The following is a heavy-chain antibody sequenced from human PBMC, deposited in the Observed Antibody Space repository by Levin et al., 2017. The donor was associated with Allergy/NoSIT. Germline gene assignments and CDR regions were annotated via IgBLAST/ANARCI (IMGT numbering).Heavy chain of an antibody. Sequence: ASETLSLTCTVSGDSISGYFWSWFRQPPGKGLEWIGYIYYIYNSGSTNYNPSLERRVTFSADTSKNQFSLKLSSVTTADSAVYYCARGIVGSESIYHFGMDVWGQGTMVTVSS. D-gene: IGHD2-15*01. CDR2: IYYIYNSGST. CDR1: GDSISGYF. CDR3: ARGIVGSESIYHFGMDV. V-gene: IGHV4-59*01. J-gene: IGHJ6*02.